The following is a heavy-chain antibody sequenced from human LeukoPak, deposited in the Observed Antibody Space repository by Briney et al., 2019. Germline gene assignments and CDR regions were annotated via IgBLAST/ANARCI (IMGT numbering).Heavy chain of an antibody. Sequence: SETLSLTCTVSGGSISSSSYYWGWIRQPPGKGLEWIGYFSYSGSTNYNPSLKSRVTISVDTSKNQVSLKLSSVTAADTAVYYCARVSWPGRGSRFDPWGQGTRVTVSS. D-gene: IGHD3-16*01. CDR1: GGSISSSSYY. CDR2: FSYSGST. J-gene: IGHJ5*02. CDR3: ARVSWPGRGSRFDP. V-gene: IGHV4-61*05.